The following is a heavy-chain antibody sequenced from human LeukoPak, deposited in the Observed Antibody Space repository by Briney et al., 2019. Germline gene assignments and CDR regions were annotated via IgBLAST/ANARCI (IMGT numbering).Heavy chain of an antibody. V-gene: IGHV1-2*02. CDR1: GYTFTGYY. D-gene: IGHD2-21*01. CDR3: ARGPLSIVVASYYYYYYYMDV. J-gene: IGHJ6*03. CDR2: INPNSGGT. Sequence: ASVKVSCKASGYTFTGYYMHWVRQAPGQGLEWMGWINPNSGGTNYAQKFQGRVTMTRDTSISTAYMELSRLRSDDTAVYYCARGPLSIVVASYYYYYYYMDVWGKGTTVTISS.